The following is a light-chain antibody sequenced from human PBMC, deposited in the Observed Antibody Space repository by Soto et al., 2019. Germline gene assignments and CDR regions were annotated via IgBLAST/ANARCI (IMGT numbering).Light chain of an antibody. V-gene: IGLV2-14*03. CDR3: SSYTSGSTFYV. CDR2: DVS. J-gene: IGLJ1*01. Sequence: QSALTQPASVSGSPGQSVTISCTGTSSDVGGYNYVSWYQQHPGKAPKLMIYDVSYRPSGVSIRFSGSQSGNTASLTISGLQAEDEADYYCSSYTSGSTFYVFGTGTKLTVL. CDR1: SSDVGGYNY.